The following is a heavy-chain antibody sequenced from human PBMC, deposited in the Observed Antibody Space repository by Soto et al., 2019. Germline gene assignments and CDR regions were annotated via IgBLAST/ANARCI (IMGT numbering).Heavy chain of an antibody. CDR2: IYYGGSA. D-gene: IGHD3-22*01. CDR1: GDSISSGDYY. Sequence: QVQLQESGPGLVKPSQTLSLTCTVSGDSISSGDYYWSWIRQPPGKGLEWIGYIYYGGSAYYNPSLKSRVTISLDTSKNQSSLKLSSVTAADTAVYYSARESPRSRGYFDYWGEGTLVTVYS. V-gene: IGHV4-30-4*01. CDR3: ARESPRSRGYFDY. J-gene: IGHJ4*02.